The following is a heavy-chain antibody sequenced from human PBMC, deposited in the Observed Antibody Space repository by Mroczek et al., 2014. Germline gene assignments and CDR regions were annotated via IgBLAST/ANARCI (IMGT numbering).Heavy chain of an antibody. Sequence: SGAEVKKPGASVKVSCKASGYTFTSYGISWVRQAPGQGLEWMGWISAYNGNTNYAQKLQGRVTMTTDTSTSTAYMELRSLRSDDTAVYYCARVREQTRDYYYYYMDVWGKGTTVTVSS. CDR2: ISAYNGNT. CDR3: ARVREQTRDYYYYYMDV. CDR1: GYTFTSYG. V-gene: IGHV1-18*01. D-gene: IGHD1/OR15-1a*01. J-gene: IGHJ6*03.